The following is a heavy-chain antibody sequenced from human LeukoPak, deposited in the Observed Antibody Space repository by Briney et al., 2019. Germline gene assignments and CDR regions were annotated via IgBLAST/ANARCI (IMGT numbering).Heavy chain of an antibody. CDR2: ISYDGSNK. CDR3: AKVAISGSYYPDAFDI. CDR1: GFTFSSYG. Sequence: PGRSLRLSCAASGFTFSSYGMHWVRQAPGKGLEWVAVISYDGSNKYYADSVKGRFTISRDNSKNTLYLQMNSLRAEDTAVYYCAKVAISGSYYPDAFDIWGQGTMVTVSS. D-gene: IGHD1-26*01. V-gene: IGHV3-30*18. J-gene: IGHJ3*02.